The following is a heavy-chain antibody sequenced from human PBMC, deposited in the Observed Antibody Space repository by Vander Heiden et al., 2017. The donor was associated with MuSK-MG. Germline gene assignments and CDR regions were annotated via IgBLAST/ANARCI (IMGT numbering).Heavy chain of an antibody. CDR3: GTSREPHYYYGMDV. D-gene: IGHD1-1*01. Sequence: EVQLVESGGGLVQPGGSLRLSCAASGFTVSSNYMSWVRQAPGKGLGWVSVIYSGGSTYYADSVKGRFTISRDNSKNTLYLQMNSLRAEDTAVYYCGTSREPHYYYGMDVWGQGTTVTVSS. J-gene: IGHJ6*02. V-gene: IGHV3-66*01. CDR2: IYSGGST. CDR1: GFTVSSNY.